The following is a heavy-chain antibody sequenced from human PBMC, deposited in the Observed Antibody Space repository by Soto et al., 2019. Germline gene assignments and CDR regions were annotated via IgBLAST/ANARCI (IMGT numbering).Heavy chain of an antibody. CDR2: IIPIFGTA. CDR3: ATSNWNYGGGTAFDY. CDR1: GGTFSSSA. J-gene: IGHJ4*02. Sequence: QVQLVQSGAEVKKPGSSVKVSCKASGGTFSSSALRWVRQAPGQGLEWMGGIIPIFGTANYAQKFQGRVTITADESTSTAYMELSSLRSEDTAVYYCATSNWNYGGGTAFDYWGQGTLVTVSS. V-gene: IGHV1-69*01. D-gene: IGHD1-7*01.